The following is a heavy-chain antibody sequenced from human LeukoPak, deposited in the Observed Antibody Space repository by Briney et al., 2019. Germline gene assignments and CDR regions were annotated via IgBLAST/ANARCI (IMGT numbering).Heavy chain of an antibody. D-gene: IGHD5-12*01. V-gene: IGHV4-59*11. CDR1: GVSIRSHY. Sequence: SETLSLTCTVSGVSIRSHYWSWLRQSPGKGLEWIGYVYHSGATNYNPSLKSRATISMDTSKSQFSLTVRSVTAADTAVYFCARESGYVTDPYYYHGLDVWGQGTTVTVSS. CDR2: VYHSGAT. CDR3: ARESGYVTDPYYYHGLDV. J-gene: IGHJ6*02.